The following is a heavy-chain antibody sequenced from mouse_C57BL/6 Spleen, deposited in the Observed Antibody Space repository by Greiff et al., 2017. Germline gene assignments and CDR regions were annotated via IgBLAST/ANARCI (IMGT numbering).Heavy chain of an antibody. J-gene: IGHJ4*01. D-gene: IGHD2-4*01. Sequence: VQLQQSGPELVKPGASVKISCKASGYTFTDYYMNWVKQSHGKSLEWIGDINPNNGGTSYNQKFKGKATLTVDKSSSTAYMELRSLTSEDSAVYYCAREDYYDYDGGAMDYWGQGTSVTVSS. CDR3: AREDYYDYDGGAMDY. CDR1: GYTFTDYY. CDR2: INPNNGGT. V-gene: IGHV1-26*01.